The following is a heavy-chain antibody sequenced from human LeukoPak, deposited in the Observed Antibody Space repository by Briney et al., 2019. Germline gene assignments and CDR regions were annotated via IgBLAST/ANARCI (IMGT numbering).Heavy chain of an antibody. CDR3: AKDCRYSYGCFDY. CDR1: GFTFSSYG. V-gene: IGHV3-30*18. Sequence: GRSLRLSCAASGFTFSSYGMHWVRLAPGKGLEWVAVISYDGSNKYYADSVKGRFTISRDNSKNTLYLQMNSLRAEDTAVYYCAKDCRYSYGCFDYWGQGTLVTVSS. CDR2: ISYDGSNK. D-gene: IGHD5-18*01. J-gene: IGHJ4*02.